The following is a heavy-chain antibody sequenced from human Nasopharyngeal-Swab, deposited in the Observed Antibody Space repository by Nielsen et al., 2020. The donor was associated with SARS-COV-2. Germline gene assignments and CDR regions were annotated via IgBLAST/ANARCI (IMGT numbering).Heavy chain of an antibody. CDR3: ARDNQGDGYPFDY. D-gene: IGHD5-24*01. V-gene: IGHV1-69*04. CDR1: GGILSRYS. CDR2: IIPIVEIA. Sequence: SVQVSCKASGGILSRYSISWLLQAPGQGVEWMGRIIPIVEIAHYAQKFQGRVTITADKSTSTAYMELSGLRSEDTAVYYCARDNQGDGYPFDYWGQGTLVTVSS. J-gene: IGHJ4*02.